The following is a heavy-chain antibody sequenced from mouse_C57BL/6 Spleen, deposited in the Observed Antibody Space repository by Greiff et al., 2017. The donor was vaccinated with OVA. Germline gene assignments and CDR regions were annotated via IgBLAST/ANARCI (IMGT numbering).Heavy chain of an antibody. CDR1: GYYITSGYD. Sequence: EVQLQESVPGMVKPSQSLSLTCTASGYYITSGYDWHWIRHFPGNKLEWMSYIRYSGSTKYNPSLKSRTSITHDTSKNHSFLKLNSLTTEDTATYYCAREFYAMDYWSQGTSGTVS. V-gene: IGHV3-1*01. CDR3: AREFYAMDY. CDR2: IRYSGST. J-gene: IGHJ4*01.